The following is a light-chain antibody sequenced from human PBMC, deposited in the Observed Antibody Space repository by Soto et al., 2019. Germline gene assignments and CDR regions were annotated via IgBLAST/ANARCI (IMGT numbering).Light chain of an antibody. CDR3: AAWDDSLNVYV. CDR2: SNN. Sequence: QSVLTQPASASGTPGQRVTISCSGSSSNIGSNTVNWYQQLPGTAPKLLIYSNNQRPSGVPDRFSGSKSGTSASLAISGLQSEDEADYSCAAWDDSLNVYVFGTGTKVTVL. J-gene: IGLJ1*01. CDR1: SSNIGSNT. V-gene: IGLV1-44*01.